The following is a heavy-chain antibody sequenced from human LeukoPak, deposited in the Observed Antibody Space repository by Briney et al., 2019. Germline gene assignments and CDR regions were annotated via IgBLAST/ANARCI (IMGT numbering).Heavy chain of an antibody. V-gene: IGHV1-2*02. J-gene: IGHJ4*02. CDR3: ARAGFYDSSGSPSGAYDY. CDR2: MNPNSGGT. CDR1: GFTFTSHD. D-gene: IGHD3-22*01. Sequence: ASVKVSCKASGFTFTSHDFNWVRQATGQGLEWMGWMNPNSGGTNYAQKFQGRVTMTRDTSISTAYMELSRLRSDDTAVYYCARAGFYDSSGSPSGAYDYWGQGTLVTVSS.